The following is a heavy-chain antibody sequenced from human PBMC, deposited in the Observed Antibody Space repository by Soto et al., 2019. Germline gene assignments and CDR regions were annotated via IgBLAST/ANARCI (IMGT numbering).Heavy chain of an antibody. CDR2: INHSGST. CDR1: GGSFSGYY. Sequence: SETLSLTCAVYGGSFSGYYWSWIRQPPGKGLEWIGEINHSGSTNYNPSLKSRVTISVDTSKNQFSLKLSSVTAADTAVYYCARGFTYFDYWGQGTLVTSPQ. J-gene: IGHJ4*02. V-gene: IGHV4-34*01. CDR3: ARGFTYFDY. D-gene: IGHD3-16*01.